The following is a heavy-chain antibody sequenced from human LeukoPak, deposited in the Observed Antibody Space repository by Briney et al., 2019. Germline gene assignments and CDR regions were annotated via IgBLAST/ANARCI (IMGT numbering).Heavy chain of an antibody. CDR1: GDIVSSNSAA. CDR2: TYYRSKWYN. CDR3: ARGSGWYPRYYYGMDV. J-gene: IGHJ6*02. V-gene: IGHV6-1*01. Sequence: PSQTLSLTCAISGDIVSSNSAAWNWIRQSPSRGLEWLGRTYYRSKWYNDYAVSVKSRITINPDTSKNQFSLPLNSVTPEDTAVYYCARGSGWYPRYYYGMDVWGQGTTVTVSS. D-gene: IGHD6-19*01.